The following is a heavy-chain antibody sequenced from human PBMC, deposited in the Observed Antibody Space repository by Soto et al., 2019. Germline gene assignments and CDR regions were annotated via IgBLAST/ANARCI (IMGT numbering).Heavy chain of an antibody. V-gene: IGHV3-48*01. J-gene: IGHJ4*02. CDR2: ITSSSNTV. Sequence: GGSLRLSCAASGFTFSAYSMNWVRQAPGKGLEWVSYITSSSNTVYYADSVKGRFTISRDNAKNSLYLQTNSLRAEDTAVYYCAKDVPYFDFSDWGQETLVTVSS. D-gene: IGHD3-3*01. CDR1: GFTFSAYS. CDR3: AKDVPYFDFSD.